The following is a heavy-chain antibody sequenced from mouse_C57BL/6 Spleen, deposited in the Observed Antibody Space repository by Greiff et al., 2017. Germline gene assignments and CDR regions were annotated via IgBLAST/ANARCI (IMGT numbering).Heavy chain of an antibody. D-gene: IGHD2-4*01. V-gene: IGHV1-62-2*01. CDR2: FYPGSGSI. CDR3: ARHEGDYDYDGDLFAY. Sequence: QVQLQQSGAELVKPGASVKLSCKASGYTFTEYTIHWVKQRSGQGLEWIGWFYPGSGSIKYNEKFKDKATLTADKSSRTVYRELSRLTSEDSAVYFCARHEGDYDYDGDLFAYWGQGTLVTVSA. CDR1: GYTFTEYT. J-gene: IGHJ3*01.